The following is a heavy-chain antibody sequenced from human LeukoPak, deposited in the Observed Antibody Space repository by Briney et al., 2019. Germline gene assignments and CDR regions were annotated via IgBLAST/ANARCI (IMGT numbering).Heavy chain of an antibody. Sequence: SVKVSCKASGYTFTRHYMYWVGQAPGQGLEWMGWINPNSGDTNYAQKFQGRVTMTRATSISTAYLDLNRLTSDDTAVYYCARRLTTSQDLDYWGQGTLVTVSS. CDR2: INPNSGDT. CDR1: GYTFTRHY. D-gene: IGHD2-2*01. CDR3: ARRLTTSQDLDY. V-gene: IGHV1-2*02. J-gene: IGHJ4*02.